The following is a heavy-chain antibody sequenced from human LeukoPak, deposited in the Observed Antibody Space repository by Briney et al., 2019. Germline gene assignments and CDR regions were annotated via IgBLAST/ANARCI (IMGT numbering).Heavy chain of an antibody. Sequence: ASVKVSCKASGYTFTGSYIHWVRQAPGQGLEWMGWINPNSGGTSSARKFQGRVTMTRDTSISTAYMELSRLRSDDTAVYYCARASYYYDSSGYPGYYFDYWGQGTLVTVSS. V-gene: IGHV1-2*02. CDR1: GYTFTGSY. D-gene: IGHD3-22*01. CDR2: INPNSGGT. CDR3: ARASYYYDSSGYPGYYFDY. J-gene: IGHJ4*02.